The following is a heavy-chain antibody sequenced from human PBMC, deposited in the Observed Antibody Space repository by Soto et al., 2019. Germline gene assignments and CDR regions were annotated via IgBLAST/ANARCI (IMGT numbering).Heavy chain of an antibody. V-gene: IGHV3-30*18. CDR3: SKDRGFGEYLFDS. CDR2: LSYDGHNE. CDR1: GVAFSTYG. J-gene: IGHJ4*02. D-gene: IGHD3-10*01. Sequence: QVQLVESGGAVVQPGTSLRLSCAASGVAFSTYGVHWVRQAPGKGLEWVSILSYDGHNEYYPDSVKGRFTISRDTSRNTLYLHMDRLRADDTAMYYCSKDRGFGEYLFDSWGQGTLVTVSS.